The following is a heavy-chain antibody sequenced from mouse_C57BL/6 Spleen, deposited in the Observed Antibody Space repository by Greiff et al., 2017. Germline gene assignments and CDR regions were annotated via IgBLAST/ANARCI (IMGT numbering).Heavy chain of an antibody. D-gene: IGHD1-1*01. CDR3: ARNLDYGSSSYFDY. CDR2: IWTGGGT. V-gene: IGHV2-9-1*01. Sequence: VQLQESGPGLVAPSQSLSITCTVSGFSLTSYAISWVRQPPGKGLEWLGVIWTGGGTNYNSALKSRLSISKDNSKSQVFLKMNSLQTDDTARYYCARNLDYGSSSYFDYWGQGTTLTVSS. CDR1: GFSLTSYA. J-gene: IGHJ2*01.